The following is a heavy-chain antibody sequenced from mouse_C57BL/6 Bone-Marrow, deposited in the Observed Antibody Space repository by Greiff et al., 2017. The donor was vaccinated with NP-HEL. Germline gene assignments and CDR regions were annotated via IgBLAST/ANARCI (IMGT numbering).Heavy chain of an antibody. CDR1: GYTFTSYW. V-gene: IGHV1-72*01. CDR2: IDPNSGGT. CDR3: AKPGYYYGSRPYAMDY. J-gene: IGHJ4*01. D-gene: IGHD1-1*01. Sequence: QVQLQQPGAELVKPGASVKLSCKASGYTFTSYWMHWVKQRPGRGLEWIGRIDPNSGGTKYTEKFKSKATLTVDKPSSTAYMQLSSLTSEDSAVYYCAKPGYYYGSRPYAMDYWGQGTSVTVSS.